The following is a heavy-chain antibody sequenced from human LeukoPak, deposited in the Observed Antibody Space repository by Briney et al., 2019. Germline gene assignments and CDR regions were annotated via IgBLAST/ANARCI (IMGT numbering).Heavy chain of an antibody. CDR3: ARAVTTVTTPNYFDY. CDR1: GGSFSGYY. CDR2: INHSGST. Sequence: PSETLSLTCAVYGGSFSGYYWSWIRQPPGKGREWSGEINHSGSTNYNPSLKSRVTISVDTSKNQFSLKLSSVTAADTAVYYCARAVTTVTTPNYFDYWGQGTLVTVSS. D-gene: IGHD4-17*01. V-gene: IGHV4-34*01. J-gene: IGHJ4*02.